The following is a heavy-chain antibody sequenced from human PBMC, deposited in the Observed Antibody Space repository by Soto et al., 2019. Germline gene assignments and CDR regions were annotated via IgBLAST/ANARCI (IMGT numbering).Heavy chain of an antibody. CDR2: IYYSGST. CDR1: GISVSTSDYY. D-gene: IGHD2-2*01. CDR3: ARSSGVVVVPAAGRQQQLALDY. V-gene: IGHV4-39*01. Sequence: PSETLSLTCTVSGISVSTSDYYWGWVRQPPGKGLDWIGNIYYSGSTFYNPSLRSRVTLSVDTSKNQFSLKLSSVTAADTAVYYCARSSGVVVVPAAGRQQQLALDYWGQGTLVTVSS. J-gene: IGHJ4*02.